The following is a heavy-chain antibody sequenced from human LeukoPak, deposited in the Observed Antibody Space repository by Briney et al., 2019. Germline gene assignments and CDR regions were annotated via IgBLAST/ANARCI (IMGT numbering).Heavy chain of an antibody. CDR3: ARLGYSGSYFGAFDI. CDR2: LYPGNSDT. CDR1: GYSYTTYW. Sequence: GESLKISCKGSGYSYTTYWIAWVRQMPGKGLEWMGILYPGNSDTRYSPSFQGQVTISVDKSITTAYLQWSSLTASDTAMYYWARLGYSGSYFGAFDIWGQGTVVTVSP. V-gene: IGHV5-51*01. J-gene: IGHJ3*02. D-gene: IGHD1-26*01.